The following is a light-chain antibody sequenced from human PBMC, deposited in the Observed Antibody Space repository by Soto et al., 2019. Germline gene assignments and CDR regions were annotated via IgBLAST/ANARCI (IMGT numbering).Light chain of an antibody. CDR3: QQYGSSPYT. Sequence: IVLTQSPGTLSLSPGERATLSCRASQSVSSSYLAWYQQKPGQAHRLLIYGASSRATGIPDRFSGSGSGTDFTLTISRLEPEDFAVYYCQQYGSSPYTFGQGTKVEIK. CDR1: QSVSSSY. CDR2: GAS. J-gene: IGKJ2*01. V-gene: IGKV3-20*01.